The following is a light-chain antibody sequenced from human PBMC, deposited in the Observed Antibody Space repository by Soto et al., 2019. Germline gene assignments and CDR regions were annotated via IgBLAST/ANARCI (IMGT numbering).Light chain of an antibody. CDR2: GAS. Sequence: DIQMTQSPSSLSASVGDRVTITCRASQSISSDLNWYQQKPGKAPNLLIYGASSLQSGVPSRFSGSGSGTDFTLTINSLQPEDLATYYCQQTYVTPYTFGQGTKLEIK. V-gene: IGKV1-39*01. CDR1: QSISSD. J-gene: IGKJ2*01. CDR3: QQTYVTPYT.